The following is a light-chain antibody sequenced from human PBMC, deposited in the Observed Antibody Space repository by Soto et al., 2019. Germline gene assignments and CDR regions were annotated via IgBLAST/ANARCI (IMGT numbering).Light chain of an antibody. Sequence: QSVLTQPPSVSGAPGQRVTISCTGSSSNIGAGYDVHWYQRLPGTSPKVLIYTNNNRPSGVPDRFSGDKSGTSASLAITGLQAEDEADDYCQSYDSSLSVSYVFGTGTKLTVL. V-gene: IGLV1-40*01. CDR2: TNN. J-gene: IGLJ1*01. CDR1: SSNIGAGYD. CDR3: QSYDSSLSVSYV.